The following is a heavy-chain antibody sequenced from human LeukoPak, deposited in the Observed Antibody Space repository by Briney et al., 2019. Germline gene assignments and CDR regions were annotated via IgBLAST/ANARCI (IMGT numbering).Heavy chain of an antibody. CDR2: IYSSGST. V-gene: IGHV4-59*07. CDR1: AGSMSNYY. D-gene: IGHD3-22*01. J-gene: IGHJ1*01. Sequence: KPSDTLSLTCTVSAGSMSNYYWSWVRQPPGKGLEWISYIYSSGSTNYNPSLKSRATISLDTSKNQFSLKLTSVTAADTAVYYCARLSSGRPHEYFQHWGQGTLVTVSS. CDR3: ARLSSGRPHEYFQH.